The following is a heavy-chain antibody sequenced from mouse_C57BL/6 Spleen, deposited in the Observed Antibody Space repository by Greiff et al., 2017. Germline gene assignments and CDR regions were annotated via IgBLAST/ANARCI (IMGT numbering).Heavy chain of an antibody. V-gene: IGHV1-55*01. Sequence: QVQLQQPGAELVKPGASVKMSCKASGYTFTSYWITWVKQRPGQGLEWIGDIYPGSGSTNYNEKFKSKATLTVDTSSSTAYMQLSSLTSEDSAVYYCAKSRGGNYEGFAYWGQGTLVTVSA. CDR1: GYTFTSYW. CDR3: AKSRGGNYEGFAY. D-gene: IGHD2-1*01. CDR2: IYPGSGST. J-gene: IGHJ3*01.